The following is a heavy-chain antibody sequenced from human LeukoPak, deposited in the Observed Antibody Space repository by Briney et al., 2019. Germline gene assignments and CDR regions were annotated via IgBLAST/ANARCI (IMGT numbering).Heavy chain of an antibody. D-gene: IGHD1-26*01. Sequence: SHNGSNQDYTDSVKGRFIISRDDSKSTVYLQMNSLRVDDTAMYYCARGPRSSSGSYLRAFDIWGQGTMVTVSS. J-gene: IGHJ3*02. V-gene: IGHV3-30*10. CDR3: ARGPRSSSGSYLRAFDI. CDR2: SHNGSNQ.